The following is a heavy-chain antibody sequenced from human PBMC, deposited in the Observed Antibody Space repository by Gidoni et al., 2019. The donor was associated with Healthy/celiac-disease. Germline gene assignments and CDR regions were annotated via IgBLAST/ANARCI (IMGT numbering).Heavy chain of an antibody. V-gene: IGHV1-69*01. D-gene: IGHD3-3*01. CDR2: IIPIFGTA. CDR1: GGAFSSYA. CDR3: ARGGTGYDFWSGYYVFDY. Sequence: QVQLVQSGAEVKTPGSSVKVSCQASGGAFSSYAISWVRQAPGQGLECMGGIIPIFGTANYAQKFQGRVTITAYESTSTAYMELSSLRSEDTAVYYCARGGTGYDFWSGYYVFDYWGQGTLVTVSS. J-gene: IGHJ4*02.